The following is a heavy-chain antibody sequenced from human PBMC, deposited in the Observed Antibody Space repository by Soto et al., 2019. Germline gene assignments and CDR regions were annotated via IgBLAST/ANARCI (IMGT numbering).Heavy chain of an antibody. J-gene: IGHJ4*02. D-gene: IGHD3-22*01. CDR1: GGSIISYY. CDR2: IYYSGST. CDR3: ARGAVYDSSGYYFDYFDY. V-gene: IGHV4-59*12. Sequence: SGPLSITCTVSGGSIISYYWSWIRPPPGKGLEWIGYIYYSGSTYYNPSLKSRVTISVDTSKNQFSLKLSSVTAADTAVYYCARGAVYDSSGYYFDYFDYWGQGTLVTVSS.